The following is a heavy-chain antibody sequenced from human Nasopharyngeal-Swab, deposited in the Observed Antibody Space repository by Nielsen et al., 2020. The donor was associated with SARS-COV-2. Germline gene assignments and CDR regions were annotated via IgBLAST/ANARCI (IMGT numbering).Heavy chain of an antibody. CDR1: GGSISSYY. V-gene: IGHV4-59*13. D-gene: IGHD4-17*01. CDR3: ARVGVTTQAGMDV. Sequence: SETLSLTCTVSGGSISSYYWSWIRQPPGKGLEWIGYIYYSGSTNYNPSLKSRVTISVDTSKNQFSLKLSSVTAADTAVYYCARVGVTTQAGMDVWGQGTTVTVSS. CDR2: IYYSGST. J-gene: IGHJ6*02.